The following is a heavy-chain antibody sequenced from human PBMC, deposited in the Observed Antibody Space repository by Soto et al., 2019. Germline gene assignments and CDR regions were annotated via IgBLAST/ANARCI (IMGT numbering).Heavy chain of an antibody. D-gene: IGHD6-13*01. V-gene: IGHV1-18*01. Sequence: WASVKVSCKASGYTFSSYGVSWVRQAPGQGLEWMGWISAYNGDIKYTQKFQDRVTMTTDTSTSTAYMEVRSLRSDDTAVYYCARDVASAGTTWFDSWGQGTLVTVSS. CDR2: ISAYNGDI. CDR1: GYTFSSYG. J-gene: IGHJ5*01. CDR3: ARDVASAGTTWFDS.